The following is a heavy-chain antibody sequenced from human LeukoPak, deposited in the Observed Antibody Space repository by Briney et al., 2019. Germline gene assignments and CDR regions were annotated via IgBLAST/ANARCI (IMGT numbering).Heavy chain of an antibody. CDR2: TKPDGSAE. D-gene: IGHD3-22*01. CDR1: GFTFRNYW. Sequence: GGSLRLSCAASGFTFRNYWMGWVRQAPGKGLEWVANTKPDGSAEYYADSVKGRFTISRDNSKNTLYLQMNSLRAEDTAVYYCAKVTMIVVVITTGAFDIWGQGTMVTVSS. J-gene: IGHJ3*02. CDR3: AKVTMIVVVITTGAFDI. V-gene: IGHV3-7*03.